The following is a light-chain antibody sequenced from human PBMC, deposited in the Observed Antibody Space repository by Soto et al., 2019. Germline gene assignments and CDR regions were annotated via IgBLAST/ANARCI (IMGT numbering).Light chain of an antibody. CDR2: GAS. V-gene: IGKV3-15*01. J-gene: IGKJ3*01. CDR3: QQYNNWPRIFT. CDR1: QSVSSN. Sequence: EIVMTQSPATLSVSPGERATLSCRASQSVSSNLAWYQQKPGQAPRLLIYGASTRATGIPARFSGSGSGTEFTRTISSLQSEDFAVYYCQQYNNWPRIFTFGPGTKGDIK.